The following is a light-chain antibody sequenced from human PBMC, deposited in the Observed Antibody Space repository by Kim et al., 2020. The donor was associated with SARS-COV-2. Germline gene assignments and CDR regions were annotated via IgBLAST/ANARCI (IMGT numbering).Light chain of an antibody. Sequence: SVGDRVTITCRASQGIKNWLAWYQQKPGKVPKLLIYKASTLDTGVPSRFSGSGSGTEFTLTISSLQPDDFATYYCQQYNSYISWTFGQGTKVDIK. CDR2: KAS. V-gene: IGKV1-5*03. J-gene: IGKJ1*01. CDR1: QGIKNW. CDR3: QQYNSYISWT.